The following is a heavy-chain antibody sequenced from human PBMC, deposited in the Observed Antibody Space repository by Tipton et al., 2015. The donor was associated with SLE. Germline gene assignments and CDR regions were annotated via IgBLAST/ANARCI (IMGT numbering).Heavy chain of an antibody. D-gene: IGHD3-16*01. CDR3: ARGQDMITFGGIHRY. V-gene: IGHV4-34*01. J-gene: IGHJ4*02. CDR1: GGSLSDYY. CDR2: VNHSGTT. Sequence: TLSLTCAVYGGSLSDYYWSWIRQPPGKGLECLGEVNHSGTTNYNPSLKSRVTISVDTSKNQFSLKLNSVTAADTAVYYCARGQDMITFGGIHRYWGQGTLVTVSS.